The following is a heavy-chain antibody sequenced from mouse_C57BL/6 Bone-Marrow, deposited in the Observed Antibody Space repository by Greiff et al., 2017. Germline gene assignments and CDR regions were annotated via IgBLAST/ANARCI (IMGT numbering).Heavy chain of an antibody. J-gene: IGHJ4*01. CDR1: GFTFSDAW. CDR3: TPSIYYYGSSYR. CDR2: IRNNTNNHAT. D-gene: IGHD1-1*01. Sequence: EVKLVESGGGLVQPGGSMKLSCAASGFTFSDAWMDWVRQSPEKGLEWVAEIRNNTNNHATYYAESVKGRFTISRDDSKSSVYLQMNSLRAEDTGIYYCTPSIYYYGSSYRWGQGTSVTVSS. V-gene: IGHV6-6*01.